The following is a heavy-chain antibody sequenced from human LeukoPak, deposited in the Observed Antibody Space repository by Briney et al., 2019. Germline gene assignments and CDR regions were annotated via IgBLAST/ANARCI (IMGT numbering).Heavy chain of an antibody. J-gene: IGHJ4*02. CDR2: ISWNSGSI. CDR1: GFTFDDYA. D-gene: IGHD2-15*01. Sequence: GGSLRLSCAASGFTFDDYAMHWVRQAPGKGLEWVSGISWNSGSIGYADTVKGRFTISRDNAKNSLYLQMNSLRAEDTAVYYCAKDRGKVVVAPTGYWGQGTLVTVSS. CDR3: AKDRGKVVVAPTGY. V-gene: IGHV3-9*01.